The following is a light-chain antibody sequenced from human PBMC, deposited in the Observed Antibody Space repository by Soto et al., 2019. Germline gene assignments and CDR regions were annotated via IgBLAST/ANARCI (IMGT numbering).Light chain of an antibody. V-gene: IGKV3-20*01. CDR2: GAS. J-gene: IGKJ4*01. CDR3: QQYGSSPLT. CDR1: QSVSSN. Sequence: EIVMTQSPATLSVSPGERATLSCRASQSVSSNLAWYQQKPGQAPRLLIYGASTRATGIPDRFSGSGSGTDFTLTISRLEPEDSAVYYCQQYGSSPLTFGGGTKVDI.